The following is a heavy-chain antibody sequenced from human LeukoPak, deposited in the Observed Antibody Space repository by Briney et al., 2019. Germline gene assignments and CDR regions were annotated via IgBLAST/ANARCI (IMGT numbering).Heavy chain of an antibody. CDR2: MYHSGRT. D-gene: IGHD5-12*01. J-gene: IGHJ4*02. Sequence: PSGTLSLTCTVSGDSISNDNWWSWVRPPPGKGLEWIGEMYHSGRTNYNPSLKSRVTISVEKSKNYFSLNLTSVTAADTALYYCARGGFFAPFDYWVQGTLVTVSS. CDR3: ARGGFFAPFDY. V-gene: IGHV4-4*02. CDR1: GDSISNDNW.